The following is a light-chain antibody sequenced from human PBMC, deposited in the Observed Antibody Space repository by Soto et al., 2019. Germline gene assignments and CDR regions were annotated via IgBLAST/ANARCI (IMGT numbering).Light chain of an antibody. V-gene: IGKV3-15*01. J-gene: IGKJ1*01. CDR2: DAS. CDR1: QSISSN. Sequence: EIVMTQSPATLSVSPGERATLSCRASQSISSNLAWYQQKPGQAPRLLIYDASTRATGIPARFSGSGSGREFTLIITSLQSEDFAVYYCQHFNNWPPWTFGQGTKVEIK. CDR3: QHFNNWPPWT.